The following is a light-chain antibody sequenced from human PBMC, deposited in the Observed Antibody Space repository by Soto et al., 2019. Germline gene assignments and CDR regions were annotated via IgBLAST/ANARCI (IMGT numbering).Light chain of an antibody. CDR3: QQRSNWPPVT. CDR1: QSVGYH. J-gene: IGKJ4*01. Sequence: EIVLTQSPATLSLSPGERATLSCRASQSVGYHLAWYQQKPGQAPRLLIYDASNRATGIPARFSGSGSGTDFTRAISSLEPEDFAVYYCQQRSNWPPVTFGGGTKVEIK. V-gene: IGKV3-11*01. CDR2: DAS.